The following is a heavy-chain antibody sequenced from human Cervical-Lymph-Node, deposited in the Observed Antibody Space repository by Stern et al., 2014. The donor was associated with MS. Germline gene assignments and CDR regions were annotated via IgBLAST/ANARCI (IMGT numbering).Heavy chain of an antibody. CDR1: GFSLSTSGVG. J-gene: IGHJ3*02. CDR3: AHRLVGTAAGKHAFDI. Sequence: QVTLKESGPTLVKPTQTLTLTCTFSGFSLSTSGVGVVWIRQPPGKALEWLVHIYGDEDERCSPSLKSRLTITKDTSKNQVVLTMTNMDPVDTATYYCAHRLVGTAAGKHAFDIWGQGTMVTVSS. V-gene: IGHV2-5*02. D-gene: IGHD6-13*01. CDR2: IYGDEDE.